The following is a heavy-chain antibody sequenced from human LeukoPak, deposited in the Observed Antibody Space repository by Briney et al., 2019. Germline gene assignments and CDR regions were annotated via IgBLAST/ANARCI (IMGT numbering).Heavy chain of an antibody. D-gene: IGHD6-13*01. V-gene: IGHV3-21*01. CDR3: ARGSSSWYYLDY. CDR1: GFTVRNNY. J-gene: IGHJ4*02. Sequence: GGSLRLSCAASGFTVRNNYMSWVRQAPGKGLEWVSFISSSSSYIYYADSVKGRFTISRDNAKNSLYLQMNSLRVEDTAVYYCARGSSSWYYLDYWGQGTLVTVSS. CDR2: ISSSSSYI.